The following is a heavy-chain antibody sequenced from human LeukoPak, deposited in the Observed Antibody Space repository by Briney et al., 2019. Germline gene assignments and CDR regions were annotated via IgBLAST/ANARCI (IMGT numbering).Heavy chain of an antibody. CDR2: IYPRDGST. CDR3: ARDWFLEWLFAPYYYGMDV. D-gene: IGHD3-3*01. CDR1: GYTFPSNY. V-gene: IGHV1-46*01. J-gene: IGHJ6*02. Sequence: ASVKVSCKASGYTFPSNYIHWVRQAPGQGLEWMGMIYPRDGSTSYAQKFQGRVTVTRDTSTSTVHMELSGLRSEDTAVYYCARDWFLEWLFAPYYYGMDVWGQGTTVTVSS.